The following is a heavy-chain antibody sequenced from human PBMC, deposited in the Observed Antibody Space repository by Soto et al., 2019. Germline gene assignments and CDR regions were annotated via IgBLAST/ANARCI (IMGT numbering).Heavy chain of an antibody. CDR1: GGSISSYY. CDR3: ARDGGVGVVTEGGFDY. J-gene: IGHJ4*02. Sequence: QVQLQESGPGLVKPSETLSLTCTVSGGSISSYYWSWIRQPPGKGLEWIGYIYYSGSTNYNPSLKSRVTISVETSKNQFSLKLSSVTAADTAVYYCARDGGVGVVTEGGFDYWGQGTLVTVSS. D-gene: IGHD2-21*02. CDR2: IYYSGST. V-gene: IGHV4-59*01.